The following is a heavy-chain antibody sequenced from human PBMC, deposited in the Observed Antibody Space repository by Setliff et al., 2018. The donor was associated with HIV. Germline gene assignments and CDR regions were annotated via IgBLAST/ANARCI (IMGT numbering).Heavy chain of an antibody. D-gene: IGHD2-15*01. V-gene: IGHV3-33*03. Sequence: GGSLRLSCAASGFTFSNYGMHWVRQAPGKGLEWVAAVWDDGGNKYYADSVKGRFTISRDNSKNTLYLLVHSLRAEDTAVYYCAKTCSGTGCYAFDIWGQGTMVTVSS. CDR3: AKTCSGTGCYAFDI. J-gene: IGHJ3*02. CDR2: VWDDGGNK. CDR1: GFTFSNYG.